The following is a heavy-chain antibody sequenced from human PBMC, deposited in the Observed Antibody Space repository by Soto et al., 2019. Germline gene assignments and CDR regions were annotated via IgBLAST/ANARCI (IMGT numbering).Heavy chain of an antibody. CDR2: ISGSGGST. CDR3: ASSSTAAASYYYGMDV. Sequence: GGSLRLSCAASGFTFSSYAMSWVRQAPGKGLEWVSAISGSGGSTYYADSVKGRFTISRDNSKNTLNLQMNSLRAEDTAVYYCASSSTAAASYYYGMDVWGQGTTVTVSS. D-gene: IGHD6-13*01. J-gene: IGHJ6*02. CDR1: GFTFSSYA. V-gene: IGHV3-23*01.